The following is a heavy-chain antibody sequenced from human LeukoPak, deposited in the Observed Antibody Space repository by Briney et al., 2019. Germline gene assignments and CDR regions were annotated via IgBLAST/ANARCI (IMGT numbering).Heavy chain of an antibody. J-gene: IGHJ4*02. CDR2: ITWDGDTT. CDR1: GFTFDDFG. D-gene: IGHD3-22*01. Sequence: GGSLRLSCAASGFTFDDFGMHWVRQTPGKGLEWVSLITWDGDTTYYAASVKGRFTISRDNSKDSLYLQMNSLRPEDTALYYCAKDGLAFYDSTDYYFFDYWGRGTLVAVSS. CDR3: AKDGLAFYDSTDYYFFDY. V-gene: IGHV3-43D*03.